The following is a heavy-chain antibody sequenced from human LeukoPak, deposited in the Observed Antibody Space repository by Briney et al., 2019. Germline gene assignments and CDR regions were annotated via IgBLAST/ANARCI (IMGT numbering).Heavy chain of an antibody. CDR3: ARTGPEGIVVVPAAIAYFDY. D-gene: IGHD2-2*01. V-gene: IGHV4-34*01. Sequence: SETLSLTCTVSGGSISSYYWSWIRQPPGKGLEWIGEINHSGSTNYNPSLKSRVTISVDTSKNQFSLKLSSVTAADTAVYYCARTGPEGIVVVPAAIAYFDYWGQGTLVTVSS. J-gene: IGHJ4*02. CDR2: INHSGST. CDR1: GGSISSYY.